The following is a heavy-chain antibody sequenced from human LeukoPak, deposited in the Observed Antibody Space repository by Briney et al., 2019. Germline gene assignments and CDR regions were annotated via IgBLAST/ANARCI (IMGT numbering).Heavy chain of an antibody. CDR2: IYYSGST. CDR3: VTYYYGSSAPKRNY. CDR1: GGSISSYY. J-gene: IGHJ4*02. V-gene: IGHV4-59*12. Sequence: SETLSLTCTVSGGSISSYYWSWIRQPPGKGLEWIGYIYYSGSTNYNPSLKSRVTISVDTSKNQFSLKLSSVTAADTAVYYCVTYYYGSSAPKRNYWGQGILVTVSS. D-gene: IGHD3-22*01.